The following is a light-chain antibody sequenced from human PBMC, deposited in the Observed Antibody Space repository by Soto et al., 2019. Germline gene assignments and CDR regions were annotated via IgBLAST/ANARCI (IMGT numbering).Light chain of an antibody. V-gene: IGKV3-20*01. Sequence: EIVLTQSPGTLSLSPGERATLSCRASQSVSSNYLTWYQQKPGQAPRLLIYGASSRATGIPDRFSGSGSGADFTLTISRLEPEDFAVYYCQQYGSSPFPFGTGTKVDI. CDR1: QSVSSNY. CDR3: QQYGSSPFP. J-gene: IGKJ3*01. CDR2: GAS.